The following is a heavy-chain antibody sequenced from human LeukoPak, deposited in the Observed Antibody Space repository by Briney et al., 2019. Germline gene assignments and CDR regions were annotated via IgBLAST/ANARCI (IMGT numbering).Heavy chain of an antibody. J-gene: IGHJ1*01. CDR1: GFSFGSYG. D-gene: IGHD2/OR15-2a*01. CDR3: ARDSGTWFYLQD. Sequence: PGRSQRLSCAASGFSFGSYGMHWVRQAPGKGLEWVAFIRYGGSHQFYADSVRGRFTISRDNPKNTLYLQMNSLRGEDTAVYFCARDSGTWFYLQDWGQGTLVTVSS. CDR2: IRYGGSHQ. V-gene: IGHV3-33*01.